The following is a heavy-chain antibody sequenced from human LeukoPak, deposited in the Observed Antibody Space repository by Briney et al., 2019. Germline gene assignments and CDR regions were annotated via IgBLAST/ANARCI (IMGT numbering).Heavy chain of an antibody. Sequence: SETLSLTCAVYGGSFSSYYWSWIRQPPGKGLEWIGEINHSGSTNYNPSLKSRVTISVDTSKNQFSLELSSVTAADTAVYYCARGYDILTGYYNVYNWFDPWGQGTLVTVSS. CDR2: INHSGST. CDR1: GGSFSSYY. CDR3: ARGYDILTGYYNVYNWFDP. D-gene: IGHD3-9*01. V-gene: IGHV4-34*01. J-gene: IGHJ5*02.